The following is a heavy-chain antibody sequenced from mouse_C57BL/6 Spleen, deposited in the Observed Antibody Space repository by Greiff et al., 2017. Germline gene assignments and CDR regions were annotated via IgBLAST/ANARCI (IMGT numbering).Heavy chain of an antibody. CDR2: ISSGSSTI. J-gene: IGHJ4*01. CDR3: ARWPTMVTTGMDY. V-gene: IGHV5-17*01. CDR1: GFTFSDYG. Sequence: EVKLVESGGGLVKPGGSLKLSCAASGFTFSDYGMHWVRQAPEKGLEWVAYISSGSSTIYYADTVKGRFTISRDNAKNTLFLQMTSLRSEDTAMYYCARWPTMVTTGMDYWGQGTSVTVSS. D-gene: IGHD2-9*01.